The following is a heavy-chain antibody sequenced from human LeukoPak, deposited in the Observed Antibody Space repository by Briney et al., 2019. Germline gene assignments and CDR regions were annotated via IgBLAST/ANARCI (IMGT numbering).Heavy chain of an antibody. J-gene: IGHJ4*02. CDR2: ISYDGSNK. V-gene: IGHV3-30*18. CDR1: GFTFSSYG. CDR3: AKDPAVVWFGSHPDY. D-gene: IGHD3-10*01. Sequence: PGGSLRLSCAASGFTFSSYGMHWVRQAPGNGLEWVAVISYDGSNKYYADSVKGRFTISRDNSKNTLYLQMNSLRAEDTAVYYCAKDPAVVWFGSHPDYWGQGTLVTVSS.